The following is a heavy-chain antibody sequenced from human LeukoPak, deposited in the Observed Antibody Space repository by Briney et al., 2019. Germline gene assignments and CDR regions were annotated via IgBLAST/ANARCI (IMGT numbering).Heavy chain of an antibody. V-gene: IGHV4-59*01. D-gene: IGHD3-3*02. Sequence: SETLSLTCTVSGGSISSYYWSWIRQPPGKGLEWIGYIYYSGSTNYNPSLKSRVTISVDTSKNQFSLKLSSVTAADTAVYYCASLAPFDYWGQGTLITVSS. CDR1: GGSISSYY. CDR2: IYYSGST. J-gene: IGHJ4*02. CDR3: ASLAPFDY.